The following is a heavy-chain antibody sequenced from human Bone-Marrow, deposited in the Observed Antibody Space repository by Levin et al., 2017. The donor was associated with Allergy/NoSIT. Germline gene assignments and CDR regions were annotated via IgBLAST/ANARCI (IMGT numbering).Heavy chain of an antibody. J-gene: IGHJ4*02. CDR3: ARESGSYSDRVYFFEH. CDR1: GGTFSSDT. CDR2: IIPILGVP. D-gene: IGHD1-26*01. V-gene: IGHV1-69*04. Sequence: PQASVKVSCKASGGTFSSDTISWVRQAPGQGLEWMGRIIPILGVPQYAQNFQGRVTITTDRSTSTDYLELSSLRSEDTAVYYCARESGSYSDRVYFFEHWGQGTLVNGSS.